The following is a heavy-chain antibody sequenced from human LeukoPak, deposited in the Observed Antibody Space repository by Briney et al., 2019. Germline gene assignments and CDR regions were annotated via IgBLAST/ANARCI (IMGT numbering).Heavy chain of an antibody. J-gene: IGHJ3*02. Sequence: GGSLRLSCAASGFTFSSYAMSWVRQAPGKGLEWASAISGSGGSTYYADSVKGRFTISRDNSKNTLYLQMNSLRAEDTAVYYCAKDRASCGGDCYSYVTDAFDIWGQGTMVTVSS. D-gene: IGHD2-21*02. CDR1: GFTFSSYA. CDR2: ISGSGGST. CDR3: AKDRASCGGDCYSYVTDAFDI. V-gene: IGHV3-23*01.